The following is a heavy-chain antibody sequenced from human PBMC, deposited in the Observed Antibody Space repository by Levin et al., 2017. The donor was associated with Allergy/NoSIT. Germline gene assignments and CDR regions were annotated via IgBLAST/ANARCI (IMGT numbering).Heavy chain of an antibody. CDR2: ISSSSSFI. Sequence: GGSLRLSCAASGFTFSSYSMNWVRQAPGKGLEWVSSISSSSSFIYYADSVKGRFTISRDNAKNSLYLQMNSLRAEDTAVYFCARDLSGGSGYLSFGAEFDYWGQGTLVTVSS. CDR1: GFTFSSYS. V-gene: IGHV3-21*01. J-gene: IGHJ4*02. D-gene: IGHD3-22*01. CDR3: ARDLSGGSGYLSFGAEFDY.